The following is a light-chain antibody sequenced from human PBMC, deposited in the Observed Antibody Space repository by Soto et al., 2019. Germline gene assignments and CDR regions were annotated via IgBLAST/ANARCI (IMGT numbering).Light chain of an antibody. J-gene: IGKJ1*01. CDR1: QSIRSY. CDR3: QQRYSTPWT. CDR2: AAS. V-gene: IGKV1-39*01. Sequence: DIQMTQYPSSLSASVGDRVTITCRASQSIRSYLNWYQQKPGKAPKLLIYAASSLQSGVPSRFSGSGSGTDFTLTISSLQPEDCATYYCQQRYSTPWTFGQGTQVDIQ.